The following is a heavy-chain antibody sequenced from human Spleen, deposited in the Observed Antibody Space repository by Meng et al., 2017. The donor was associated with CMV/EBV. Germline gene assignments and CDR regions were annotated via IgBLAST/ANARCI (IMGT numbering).Heavy chain of an antibody. CDR3: ARDFGWWELLTDY. D-gene: IGHD1-26*01. Sequence: GESLKISCAASGFTFSSYAMHWVRQAPGKGLEWVAVISYDGSNKYYADSVKGRFTISRDNSKNTLYLQMNSLRAEGTAVYYCARDFGWWELLTDYWGQGTLVTVSS. V-gene: IGHV3-30*04. J-gene: IGHJ4*02. CDR1: GFTFSSYA. CDR2: ISYDGSNK.